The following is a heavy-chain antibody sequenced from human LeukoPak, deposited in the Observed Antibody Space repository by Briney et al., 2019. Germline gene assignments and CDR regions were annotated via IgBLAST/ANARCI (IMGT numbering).Heavy chain of an antibody. CDR1: GGSISSSSYY. V-gene: IGHV4-39*01. J-gene: IGHJ4*02. CDR2: IYYSGST. CDR3: ARLGYCSGGSCYK. Sequence: PSETLSLTCTVSGGSISSSSYYWGWIRQPPGKGLEWIGSIYYSGSTYYNPSLKSRVTISVDTSKNQFSLKLSSVTAADTAVYYCARLGYCSGGSCYKWGQGTLVTVSS. D-gene: IGHD2-15*01.